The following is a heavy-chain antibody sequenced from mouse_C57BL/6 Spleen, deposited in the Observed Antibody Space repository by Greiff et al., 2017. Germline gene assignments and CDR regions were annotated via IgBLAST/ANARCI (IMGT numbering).Heavy chain of an antibody. CDR2: IDPSDSYT. CDR3: ARSTTVVAKGDY. D-gene: IGHD1-1*01. J-gene: IGHJ2*01. Sequence: QVQLQQPGAELVKPGASVKLSCKASGYTFTSYWMQWVKQRPGQGLEWIGEIDPSDSYTNYNQKFKGQATLTVDTSSSTAYMQRSSLTSEDSAVYYSARSTTVVAKGDYWGQGTTLTVSS. V-gene: IGHV1-50*01. CDR1: GYTFTSYW.